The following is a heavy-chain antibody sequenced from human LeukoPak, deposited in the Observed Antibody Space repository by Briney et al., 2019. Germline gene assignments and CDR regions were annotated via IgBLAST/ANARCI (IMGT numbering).Heavy chain of an antibody. CDR2: IYPGDSDI. J-gene: IGHJ4*02. V-gene: IGHV5-51*01. D-gene: IGHD2-15*01. Sequence: GESLKISCKGSGYRFSTYWIGWVRHMPGKGLEWMGAIYPGDSDIRYRPSFQGQVTISADKSITTAYLQWSSLKASDTAMYYCARRGGPPYCSGGLCYYDHWGQGTLVTVSS. CDR1: GYRFSTYW. CDR3: ARRGGPPYCSGGLCYYDH.